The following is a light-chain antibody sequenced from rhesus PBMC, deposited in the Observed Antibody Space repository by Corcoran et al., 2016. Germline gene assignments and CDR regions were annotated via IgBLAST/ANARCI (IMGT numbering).Light chain of an antibody. J-gene: IGKJ3*01. CDR2: GAS. V-gene: IGKV3-42*02. CDR3: QQYSHWTFT. CDR1: QSVSSS. Sequence: EIVMTQSPATLSLSPGERATLSCRASQSVSSSFAWYQQKPGQAPRLLIYGASSRATGIPDRVSGSGSGTEVTLTISSLEPEDFAVYYGQQYSHWTFTFGPGTKLDIK.